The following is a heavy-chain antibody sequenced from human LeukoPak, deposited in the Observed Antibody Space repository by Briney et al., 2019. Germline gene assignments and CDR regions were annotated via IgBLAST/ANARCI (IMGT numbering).Heavy chain of an antibody. V-gene: IGHV3-11*05. CDR2: ISSSSSYT. CDR3: AAESIYYDSSGYYSR. CDR1: GFTFSDYY. Sequence: NSGGSLRLSCAASGFTFSDYYMSWIRQAPGKGLEWVSYISSSSSYTNYADSVKGRFTISRDNAKNSLYLQMNSLRAEDTAVYYCAAESIYYDSSGYYSRWGQGTLVTVSP. J-gene: IGHJ4*02. D-gene: IGHD3-22*01.